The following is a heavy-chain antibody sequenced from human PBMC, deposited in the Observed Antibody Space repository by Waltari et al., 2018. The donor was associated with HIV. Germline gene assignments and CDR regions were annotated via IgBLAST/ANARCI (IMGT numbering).Heavy chain of an antibody. D-gene: IGHD3-22*01. Sequence: QVHLVQSGAELRKPGASVTVSCKASGYNFTTYGITWGRRAPGQGLEWMGWISGYNGDTKYAQKVRGRVTMTTDTSTSTAYLEMGSLRFDDTAVYYCARDHYYGSSGYYSDYWGQGTLVTVSS. CDR2: ISGYNGDT. V-gene: IGHV1-18*01. CDR3: ARDHYYGSSGYYSDY. J-gene: IGHJ4*02. CDR1: GYNFTTYG.